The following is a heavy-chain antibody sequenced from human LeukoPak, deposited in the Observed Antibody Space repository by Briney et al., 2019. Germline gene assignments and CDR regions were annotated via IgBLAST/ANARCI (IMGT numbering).Heavy chain of an antibody. V-gene: IGHV1-2*02. CDR3: AREAAAAGENYFDY. J-gene: IGHJ4*02. CDR2: INPKSGGT. D-gene: IGHD6-13*01. CDR1: GYTFTGYY. Sequence: RASVKVSCKASGYTFTGYYMHWVRQAPGQGLEWMGWINPKSGGTNYAQKFQGRVTMTRDTSISTAYMELSRLRSDDTAVYYCAREAAAAGENYFDYWGQGTLVTVSS.